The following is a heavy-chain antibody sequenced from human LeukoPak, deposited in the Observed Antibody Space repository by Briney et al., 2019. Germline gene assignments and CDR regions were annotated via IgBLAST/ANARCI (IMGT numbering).Heavy chain of an antibody. CDR1: GGTFSSYA. CDR3: ARGRTSAMVTYLGDY. CDR2: IIPIFGTA. J-gene: IGHJ4*02. V-gene: IGHV1-69*13. Sequence: ASVKVSCKASGGTFSSYAISWVRQAPGQGLEWMGGIIPIFGTANYAQKFQGRVTITADESTSTAYMELSSLRSEDTAVYYCARGRTSAMVTYLGDYWGQGTLVTDSS. D-gene: IGHD5-18*01.